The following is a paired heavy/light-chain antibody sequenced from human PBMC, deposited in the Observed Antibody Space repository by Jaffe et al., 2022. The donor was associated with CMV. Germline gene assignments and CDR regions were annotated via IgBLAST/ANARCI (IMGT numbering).Light chain of an antibody. CDR2: AAS. V-gene: IGKV1-39*01. CDR3: QQSYSTTWT. CDR1: QSISSY. J-gene: IGKJ1*01. Sequence: DIQMTQSPSSLSASVGDRVTITCRASQSISSYLNWYQQKPGKAPKLLIYAASSLQSGVPSRFSGSGSGTDFTLTISSLQPEDFATYYCQQSYSTTWTFGQGTKVEIK.
Heavy chain of an antibody. J-gene: IGHJ6*02. CDR2: IFSNDEK. Sequence: QVTLKESGPVLVKPTETLTLTCTVSGFSLSNARMGVSWIRQPPGKALEWLAHIFSNDEKSYSTSLKSRLTISKDTSKSQVVLTMTNMDPVDTATYYCARIRYYDFWSGYYPAYYYGMDVWGQGTTVTVSS. CDR3: ARIRYYDFWSGYYPAYYYGMDV. V-gene: IGHV2-26*01. CDR1: GFSLSNARMG. D-gene: IGHD3-3*01.